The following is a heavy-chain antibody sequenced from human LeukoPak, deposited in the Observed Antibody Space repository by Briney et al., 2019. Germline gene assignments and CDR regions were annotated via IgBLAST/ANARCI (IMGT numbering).Heavy chain of an antibody. D-gene: IGHD1-1*01. CDR1: GFTFSSYS. CDR2: ISSSSSYI. V-gene: IGHV3-21*01. J-gene: IGHJ4*02. CDR3: ARDTGTDFDY. Sequence: PGGSLRLSCAASGFTFSSYSMNWVRQAPGKGLEWVSSISSSSSYIYYADSVKGRFTISRDNAKNSPYLQMNSLRAEDTAVYYCARDTGTDFDYWGQGTLVTVSS.